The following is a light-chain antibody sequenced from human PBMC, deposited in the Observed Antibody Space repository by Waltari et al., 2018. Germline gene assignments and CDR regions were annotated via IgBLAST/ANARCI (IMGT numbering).Light chain of an antibody. CDR2: EVH. CDR1: SSDVGTYNS. V-gene: IGLV2-14*02. CDR3: SSYTGWIYV. J-gene: IGLJ1*01. Sequence: QSALTQPASVSGSPGQSITISCTGTSSDVGTYNSVSWYQQHPGKGPKLIIYEVHKPSSGVSNRVSGSKSGNTASLTISGLQTEDEADYYCSSYTGWIYVFGSGTKVTVL.